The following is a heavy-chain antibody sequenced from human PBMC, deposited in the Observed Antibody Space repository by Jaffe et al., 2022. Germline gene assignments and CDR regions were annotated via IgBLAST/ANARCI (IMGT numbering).Heavy chain of an antibody. V-gene: IGHV4-38-2*01. CDR2: IYHSGST. CDR3: ARSNVVHSYYFDY. D-gene: IGHD2-21*01. Sequence: QVQLQESGPGLVKPSETLSLTCAVSGYSISSGYYWGWIRQPPGKGLEWIGSIYHSGSTYYNPSLKSRVTISVDTSKNQFSLKLSSVTAADTAVYYCARSNVVHSYYFDYWGQGTLVTVSS. CDR1: GYSISSGYY. J-gene: IGHJ4*02.